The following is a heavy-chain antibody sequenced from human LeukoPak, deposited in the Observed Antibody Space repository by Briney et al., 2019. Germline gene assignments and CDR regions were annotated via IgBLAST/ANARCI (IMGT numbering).Heavy chain of an antibody. CDR3: ARVDLRAAFFDY. CDR1: GGSISSYY. CDR2: IYTSGNT. D-gene: IGHD2-15*01. J-gene: IGHJ4*02. Sequence: SETLSLTCTVSGGSISSYYWTWIRQPAGKGLEWIGRIYTSGNTGYNPSLKSRVTMSVDTSKNQFSLNLSSVTAADTAVYYCARVDLRAAFFDYWGQGTLVNVSS. V-gene: IGHV4-4*07.